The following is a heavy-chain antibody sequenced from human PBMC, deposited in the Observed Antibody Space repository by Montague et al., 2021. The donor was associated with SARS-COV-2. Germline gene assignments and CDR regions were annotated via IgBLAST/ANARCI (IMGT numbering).Heavy chain of an antibody. CDR1: GGSFSNYY. D-gene: IGHD3-22*01. CDR3: ARGVTDISIIGVVLLGYSHSFDS. V-gene: IGHV4-34*01. Sequence: SETLSLTCAVYGGSFSNYYWSWIRQPPGKGLEWIGEINHSGSTNXNPSLKSRVTISIDTSKNQFSLKLSSVTAADTAVYYCARGVTDISIIGVVLLGYSHSFDSWGQGNLVTVSS. J-gene: IGHJ4*02. CDR2: INHSGST.